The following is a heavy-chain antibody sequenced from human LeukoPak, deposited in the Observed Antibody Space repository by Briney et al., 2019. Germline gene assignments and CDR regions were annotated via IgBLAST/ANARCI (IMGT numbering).Heavy chain of an antibody. V-gene: IGHV3-64*01. CDR3: ARDPDDYYDSSGYVGY. CDR2: ISSNGGST. D-gene: IGHD3-22*01. J-gene: IGHJ4*02. CDR1: GFTFSSYA. Sequence: GRSLRLSCAASGFTFSSYAMHWVRQAPGKGLEYVSAISSNGGSTYYANSVKGRFTISRDNSKNTLYLQMNSLRAEDTAVYYCARDPDDYYDSSGYVGYWGQGTLVTVSS.